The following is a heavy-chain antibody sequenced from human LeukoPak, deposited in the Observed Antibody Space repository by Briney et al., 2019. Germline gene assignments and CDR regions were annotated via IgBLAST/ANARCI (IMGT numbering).Heavy chain of an antibody. Sequence: PSETLSLTCSVSGDSISSGSAYWSWIRQFPGKGMEWIGYISYRGSTYYNPSLKSRVSISQDTSKNQFSLRLRSVTAADTAVYYCARARYEAARVGVGPECFDYWGQGTLVTVSS. CDR3: ARARYEAARVGVGPECFDY. J-gene: IGHJ4*02. D-gene: IGHD3-3*01. CDR1: GDSISSGSAY. CDR2: ISYRGST. V-gene: IGHV4-31*03.